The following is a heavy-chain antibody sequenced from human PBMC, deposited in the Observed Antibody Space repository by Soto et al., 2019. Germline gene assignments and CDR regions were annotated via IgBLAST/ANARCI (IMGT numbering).Heavy chain of an antibody. Sequence: ASVKVSCKDCGYTFIDYYLHWVRQAPGQGLEWMGGIIPIFGTANYAQKFQGRVTITADESTSTAYMELSSLRSEDTAVYYCARDRPATYYYDSSGYGDAFDIWGQGTMVTVSS. CDR3: ARDRPATYYYDSSGYGDAFDI. J-gene: IGHJ3*02. V-gene: IGHV1-69*13. D-gene: IGHD3-22*01. CDR2: IIPIFGTA. CDR1: GYTFIDYY.